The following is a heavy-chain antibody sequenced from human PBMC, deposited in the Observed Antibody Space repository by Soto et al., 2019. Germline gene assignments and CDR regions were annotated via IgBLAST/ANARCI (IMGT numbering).Heavy chain of an antibody. D-gene: IGHD1-26*01. CDR1: GYTLTGLS. CDR3: ATERSLLVGATQGGVLYNWFDP. V-gene: IGHV1-24*01. Sequence: ASVKVSCKVSGYTLTGLSMHWVRQAPGKGLEWMGGFDPEDGETIYAQKFQGRVTMTEDTSTDTAYMELSSLRSEDTAVYYCATERSLLVGATQGGVLYNWFDPWGQGTLVTVPQ. J-gene: IGHJ5*02. CDR2: FDPEDGET.